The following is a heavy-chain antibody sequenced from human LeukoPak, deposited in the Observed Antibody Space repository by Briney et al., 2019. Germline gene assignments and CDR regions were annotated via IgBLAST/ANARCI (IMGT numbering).Heavy chain of an antibody. Sequence: GGSLRLSCAASGFTFSSYSMNWVRQAPGKGLEWVSYISSSSSIIYYADSVKGRFTISRDNAKNSLYLQMNSLRDEDTAVYYCARVTTSYAPDGMDVWGQGTTVTVSS. J-gene: IGHJ6*02. CDR1: GFTFSSYS. V-gene: IGHV3-48*02. D-gene: IGHD2-2*01. CDR2: ISSSSSII. CDR3: ARVTTSYAPDGMDV.